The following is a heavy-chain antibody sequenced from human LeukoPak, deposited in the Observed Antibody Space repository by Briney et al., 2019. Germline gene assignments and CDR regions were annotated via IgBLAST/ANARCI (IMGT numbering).Heavy chain of an antibody. CDR1: GFTFSSYA. CDR3: VQPFLVTQQLVRGTLDY. D-gene: IGHD6-13*01. Sequence: PGGSLRLSCSASGFTFSSYAMHWVHQALVKGLQYVSAISSNGGSTYYADSVKGRFTISRDNSKNTLYLQMSSLRAEDTAVYYCVQPFLVTQQLVRGTLDYWGQGTLVTVSS. V-gene: IGHV3-64D*09. J-gene: IGHJ4*02. CDR2: ISSNGGST.